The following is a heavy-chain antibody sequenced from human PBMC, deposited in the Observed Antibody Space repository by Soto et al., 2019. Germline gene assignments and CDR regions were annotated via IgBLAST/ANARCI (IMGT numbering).Heavy chain of an antibody. V-gene: IGHV3-33*01. CDR1: GFTFSSYG. CDR2: IWYDGSNK. J-gene: IGHJ6*03. CDR3: ARDNYDFWSGYRQYYYYYXMDG. D-gene: IGHD3-3*01. Sequence: GGSLRLSCAASGFTFSSYGMHWVRQAPGKGLEWVAVIWYDGSNKYYADSVKGRFTISRDNSKNTLYLQMNSLRAEDTAVYYCARDNYDFWSGYRQYYYYYXMDGWGKGTTVTVSS.